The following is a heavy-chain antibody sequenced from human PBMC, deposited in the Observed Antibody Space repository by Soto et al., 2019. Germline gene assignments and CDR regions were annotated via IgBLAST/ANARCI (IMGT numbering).Heavy chain of an antibody. Sequence: GGSLRLSFAACGFIFSQYSMNWVRQAPGKGLEWVGRIKSETDGGTTDYVAPVKGRFTISRDDSKNTLYLQMNSLQTEDTAVYYCTTQYYDSSGLLAWGRGTLVTVSS. D-gene: IGHD3-22*01. CDR2: IKSETDGGTT. CDR3: TTQYYDSSGLLA. V-gene: IGHV3-15*07. J-gene: IGHJ5*02. CDR1: GFIFSQYS.